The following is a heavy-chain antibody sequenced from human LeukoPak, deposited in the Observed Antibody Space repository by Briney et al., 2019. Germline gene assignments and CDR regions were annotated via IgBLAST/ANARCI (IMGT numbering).Heavy chain of an antibody. CDR1: GGTFSSYA. CDR2: IIPIFGTA. CDR3: ARDLDYSNYETGSSWSNFDY. V-gene: IGHV1-69*05. Sequence: SVKVSCKASGGTFSSYAISWVRQAPGQGLEWMGGIIPIFGTANYAQKFQGRVTITTDESTSTAYMELSSLRSEDTAVYYCARDLDYSNYETGSSWSNFDYWGQGTLVTVSS. D-gene: IGHD4-11*01. J-gene: IGHJ4*02.